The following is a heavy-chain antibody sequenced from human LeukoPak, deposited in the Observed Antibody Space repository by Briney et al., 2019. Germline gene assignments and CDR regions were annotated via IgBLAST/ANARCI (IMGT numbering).Heavy chain of an antibody. CDR2: IYTSGST. V-gene: IGHV4-4*09. CDR1: GGSISSYY. J-gene: IGHJ4*02. Sequence: SETLSLICTVSGGSISSYYWSWIPQPPGKGLECIGYIYTSGSTNYNPSLKSRVTISVDTSKNQFSLKLSSVTAADTAVYYCARHLKYNWNYVDYWGQGTLVTVSS. CDR3: ARHLKYNWNYVDY. D-gene: IGHD1-20*01.